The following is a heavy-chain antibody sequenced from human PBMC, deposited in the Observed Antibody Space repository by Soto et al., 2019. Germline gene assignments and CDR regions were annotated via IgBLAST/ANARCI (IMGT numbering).Heavy chain of an antibody. Sequence: QVQLVQSGAEVKKPGASVKVSCKASGYTFTSYGISWVRQAPGQGLEWMGWISAYNGNTNYAQKLQGRVTMTTDTSTSTAYMERRSLRSDDTAVYYCARESGAYSSSWYGNWFDPWGQGTLVTVSS. D-gene: IGHD6-13*01. CDR3: ARESGAYSSSWYGNWFDP. CDR1: GYTFTSYG. J-gene: IGHJ5*02. CDR2: ISAYNGNT. V-gene: IGHV1-18*01.